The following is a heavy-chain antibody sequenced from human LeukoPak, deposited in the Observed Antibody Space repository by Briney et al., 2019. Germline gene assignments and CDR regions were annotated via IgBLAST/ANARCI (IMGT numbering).Heavy chain of an antibody. CDR3: AELGTAMVGGA. CDR2: ISKSGSTI. V-gene: IGHV3-48*03. Sequence: GGSLRLSCAASGFTFSSYEMNWVRQAPGKGLEWVAYISKSGSTIYSADSVKSRFTISRDNAQNSLYLQMRSLRAEDTAVYYCAELGTAMVGGAWGKGTTVTISS. D-gene: IGHD3-10*02. J-gene: IGHJ6*04. CDR1: GFTFSSYE.